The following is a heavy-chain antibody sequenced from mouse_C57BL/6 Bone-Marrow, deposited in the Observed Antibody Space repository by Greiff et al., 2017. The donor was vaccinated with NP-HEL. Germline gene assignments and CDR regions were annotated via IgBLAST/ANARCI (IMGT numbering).Heavy chain of an antibody. V-gene: IGHV1-18*01. Sequence: EVQLQQSGPELVKPGASVKIPCKASGYTFTDYNMDWVKQSHGKSLEWIGDINPNNGGTIYNQKFKGKATLTVDKSSSTAYMELRSLTSEDTAVYYGARRGDYYDGSAGFAYWGQGTLVTVSA. J-gene: IGHJ3*01. D-gene: IGHD1-1*01. CDR2: INPNNGGT. CDR1: GYTFTDYN. CDR3: ARRGDYYDGSAGFAY.